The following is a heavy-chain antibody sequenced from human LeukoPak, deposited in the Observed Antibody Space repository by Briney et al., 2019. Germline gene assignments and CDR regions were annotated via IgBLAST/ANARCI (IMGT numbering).Heavy chain of an antibody. J-gene: IGHJ4*02. CDR1: GYTFTSYG. V-gene: IGHV1-18*01. Sequence: ASVKVSCKASGYTFTSYGISWVRQAPGQGLEWMGWISAYNGNTNYAQKLQGRVTMTTDTSTSTAYMELRSLRSDDTAVYYCARGERYSSSWYPFDYWGQGTLVTVSS. CDR3: ARGERYSSSWYPFDY. CDR2: ISAYNGNT. D-gene: IGHD6-13*01.